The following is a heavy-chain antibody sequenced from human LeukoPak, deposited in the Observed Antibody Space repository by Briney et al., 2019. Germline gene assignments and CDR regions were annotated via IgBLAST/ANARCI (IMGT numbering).Heavy chain of an antibody. D-gene: IGHD2-15*01. CDR1: GYTFTGYY. Sequence: ASVKVSCKASGYTFTGYYMHWVRQAPGQRLEWMGWINAGNGNTKYSQEFQGRVTITRDTSASTAYMELSSLRSEDMAVYYCARAQVGYCSGGSCYSHYWFDPWGQGTLVTVSS. CDR3: ARAQVGYCSGGSCYSHYWFDP. CDR2: INAGNGNT. V-gene: IGHV1-3*03. J-gene: IGHJ5*02.